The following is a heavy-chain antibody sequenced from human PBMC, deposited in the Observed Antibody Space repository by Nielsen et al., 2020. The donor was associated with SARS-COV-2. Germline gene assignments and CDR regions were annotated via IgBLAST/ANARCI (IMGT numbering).Heavy chain of an antibody. CDR1: GFTFSSYA. Sequence: GESLKISCAASGFTFSSYAMSWVRQAPGKGLEWVSAISGSGGSTYYADSVKGRFTISRDNSKNTLYLQMNSLRAEDTAVYYCAKDLPSGSPALLSYYYGMDVWGQGTTVTVSS. V-gene: IGHV3-23*01. D-gene: IGHD2-15*01. CDR3: AKDLPSGSPALLSYYYGMDV. J-gene: IGHJ6*02. CDR2: ISGSGGST.